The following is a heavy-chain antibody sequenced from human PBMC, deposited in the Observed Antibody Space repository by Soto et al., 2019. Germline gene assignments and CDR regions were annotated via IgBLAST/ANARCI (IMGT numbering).Heavy chain of an antibody. CDR1: GGSISSYY. CDR2: IYYSGST. CDR3: AREAAAGTFDY. Sequence: QVQLQESGPGLVKPSETLSLTCTVSGGSISSYYWSWIRQPPGKGLEWIGYIYYSGSTNYNPSLMSRVTISVDTSKNQFSLKLSSVTAADTAVYYCAREAAAGTFDYWGQGTLVTVSS. V-gene: IGHV4-59*01. D-gene: IGHD6-13*01. J-gene: IGHJ4*02.